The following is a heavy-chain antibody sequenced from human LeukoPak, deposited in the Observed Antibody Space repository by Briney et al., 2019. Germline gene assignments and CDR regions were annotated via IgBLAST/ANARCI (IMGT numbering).Heavy chain of an antibody. CDR3: AAWSDAAWYGGNY. J-gene: IGHJ4*02. D-gene: IGHD3-10*01. CDR2: ISGSGVNT. CDR1: GFTFSNSA. Sequence: GGSLRLSCAASGFTFSNSAMSWVRQAPGKRLEWVSSISGSGVNTYYADSVKGRFTIFRDNSKNTLYLQMSSLRAEDTAVYYCAAWSDAAWYGGNYWGQGTLVTVSS. V-gene: IGHV3-23*01.